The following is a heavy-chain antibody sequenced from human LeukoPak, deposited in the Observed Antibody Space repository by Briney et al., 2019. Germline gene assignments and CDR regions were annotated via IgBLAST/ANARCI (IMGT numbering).Heavy chain of an antibody. CDR1: GYTFTSYY. Sequence: ASVKVSCKASGYTFTSYYMHWVRQAPGQGLEWMGIINLSGGSTSYAQKFQGRVTMTRDTSTSTVYMELSSLRSEDTAVYYCARGGEQLNTYYYYYYMDVWGKGTTVTVSS. V-gene: IGHV1-46*01. D-gene: IGHD6-6*01. CDR3: ARGGEQLNTYYYYYYMDV. CDR2: INLSGGST. J-gene: IGHJ6*03.